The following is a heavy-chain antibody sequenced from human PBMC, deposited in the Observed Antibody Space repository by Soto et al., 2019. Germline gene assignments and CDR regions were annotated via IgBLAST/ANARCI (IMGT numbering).Heavy chain of an antibody. CDR2: IYPGDSDT. J-gene: IGHJ6*02. CDR3: ERHYGGDCTSPSCPLYGTDV. Sequence: GEFLKISCKGSGYSFTSYWIGWVRQMPGKGREWMGIIYPGDSDTRYSPSFQGQVTISADKSISTAYLQWSSLKASDTAMYYCERHYGGDCTSPSCPLYGTDVWRQGPQVTLSS. CDR1: GYSFTSYW. V-gene: IGHV5-51*01. D-gene: IGHD2-2*01.